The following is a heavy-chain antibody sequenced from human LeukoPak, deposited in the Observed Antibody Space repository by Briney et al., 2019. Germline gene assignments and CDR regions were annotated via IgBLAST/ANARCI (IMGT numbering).Heavy chain of an antibody. J-gene: IGHJ4*02. Sequence: SVKVSCKASGGTFSSYAISWVRQAPGQGLEWMGGIIPIFGTANYAQKFQGRVTITADESTSTAYMELSSLRSEDTAVYYCAKAGGAYSSTYYFHYWGQGTLVTVSS. CDR3: AKAGGAYSSTYYFHY. CDR2: IIPIFGTA. CDR1: GGTFSSYA. D-gene: IGHD6-6*01. V-gene: IGHV1-69*13.